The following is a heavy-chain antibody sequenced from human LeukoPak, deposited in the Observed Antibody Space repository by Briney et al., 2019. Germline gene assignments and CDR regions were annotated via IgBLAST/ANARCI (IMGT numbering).Heavy chain of an antibody. CDR1: GYTFTSYD. CDR3: ASVSHGGSAQGPEYYYYGMDV. CDR2: MNPNSGNT. J-gene: IGHJ6*02. D-gene: IGHD3-16*01. V-gene: IGHV1-8*01. Sequence: ASVKVSCKASGYTFTSYDINWVRQATGQGLEWMGWMNPNSGNTGYAQKFQGRVTITADESTSTAYMELSSLRSEDTAVYYCASVSHGGSAQGPEYYYYGMDVWGQGTTVTVSS.